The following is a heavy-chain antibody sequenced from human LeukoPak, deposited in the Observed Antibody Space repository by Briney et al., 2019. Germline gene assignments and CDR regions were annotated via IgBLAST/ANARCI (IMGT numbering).Heavy chain of an antibody. Sequence: SETLSLTCTVSDGSFSSYYWSWIRQPPGEGLEWIGYIYYRGSANYNPSLKSRVPISLDTSKNQFSLNLTSVTAADTAVYYCARGRPGPEFYFDSWGQATLVTVSS. CDR2: IYYRGSA. D-gene: IGHD3-10*01. J-gene: IGHJ4*02. CDR1: DGSFSSYY. CDR3: ARGRPGPEFYFDS. V-gene: IGHV4-59*01.